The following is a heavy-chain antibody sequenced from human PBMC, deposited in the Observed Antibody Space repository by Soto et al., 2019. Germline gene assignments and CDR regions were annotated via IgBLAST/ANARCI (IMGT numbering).Heavy chain of an antibody. J-gene: IGHJ5*02. CDR1: GFTFRSYT. Sequence: GGSLRLSXAASGFTFRSYTMNWVRQAPGKGLEWVSFISGSSSYIDYADSVKGRFTISRDNAKNSLYLQMNSLRAEDTAVYYCARDPYNNNWFDPWGQGTLVTVSS. V-gene: IGHV3-21*01. CDR3: ARDPYNNNWFDP. D-gene: IGHD1-20*01. CDR2: ISGSSSYI.